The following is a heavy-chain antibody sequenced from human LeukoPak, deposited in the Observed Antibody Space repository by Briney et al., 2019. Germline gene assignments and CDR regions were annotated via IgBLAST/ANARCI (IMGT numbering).Heavy chain of an antibody. Sequence: RRSLRLPCAASGFTFSSYAMHWVRQAPGKGLGWVAVISYDVSNKYYADSVKGRFTISRDNSKNTLYLQMNSLRAEDTAVYYCARDAEYSYGFKRYYYGMDVWGQGTTVTVSS. CDR3: ARDAEYSYGFKRYYYGMDV. CDR2: ISYDVSNK. V-gene: IGHV3-30*04. D-gene: IGHD5-18*01. CDR1: GFTFSSYA. J-gene: IGHJ6*02.